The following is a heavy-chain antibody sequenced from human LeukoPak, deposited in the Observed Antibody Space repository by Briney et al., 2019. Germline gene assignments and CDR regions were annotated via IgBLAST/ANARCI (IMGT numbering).Heavy chain of an antibody. D-gene: IGHD2-2*01. CDR2: ISGSGGST. Sequence: PGGSLRLSCAASGFTFSSYAMSWVRQAPGKGLEWVSAISGSGGSTYYADSVKGRFTISRDNSKNTLYLQMNSLRAEDTAVYYCAKEPSGYCSSTSCSMGSYGYNYWGQGTLVTVSS. CDR3: AKEPSGYCSSTSCSMGSYGYNY. V-gene: IGHV3-23*01. CDR1: GFTFSSYA. J-gene: IGHJ4*02.